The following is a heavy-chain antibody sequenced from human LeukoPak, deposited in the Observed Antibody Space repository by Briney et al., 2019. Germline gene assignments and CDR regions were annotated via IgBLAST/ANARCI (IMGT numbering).Heavy chain of an antibody. CDR1: GGTFSSYA. Sequence: GSSVKVSCKASGGTFSSYAISWVRQAPGQGLEWMGWINPNSGGTNYAQKFQGRVTMTRDTSISTAYRELSRLRSDDTAVYYCARVIYYRSRTCQSDAFDIWGQGTMVTVSS. J-gene: IGHJ3*02. CDR2: INPNSGGT. CDR3: ARVIYYRSRTCQSDAFDI. V-gene: IGHV1-2*02. D-gene: IGHD2-2*01.